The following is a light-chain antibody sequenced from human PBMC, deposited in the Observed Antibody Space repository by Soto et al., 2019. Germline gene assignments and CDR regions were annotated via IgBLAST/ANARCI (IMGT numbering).Light chain of an antibody. Sequence: QAVLTQPASVSGSPGQSITISCTGTSSDVGGYNYVSWYQQHPGKATKLMIYDVSNRPSGVSNRFSGSKSGNTASLTISGLQTEDEADYYCSSYTSSSTLGVVFGGGTQLTVL. CDR2: DVS. CDR3: SSYTSSSTLGVV. V-gene: IGLV2-14*01. CDR1: SSDVGGYNY. J-gene: IGLJ2*01.